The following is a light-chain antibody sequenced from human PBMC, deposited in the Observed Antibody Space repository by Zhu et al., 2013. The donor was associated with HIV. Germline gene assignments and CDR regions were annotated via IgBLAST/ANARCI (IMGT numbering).Light chain of an antibody. Sequence: EIVMTQSPATLSVSPGERATLSCRASQSVSSSYLAWYQQKPGQAPRLLIYGASTRAIGIPDRFSGSGSGTDFSLTISRLEPEDFALYYCQHYGGSSWTFGQGTKVEI. CDR3: QHYGGSSWT. J-gene: IGKJ1*01. V-gene: IGKV3-20*01. CDR1: QSVSSSY. CDR2: GAS.